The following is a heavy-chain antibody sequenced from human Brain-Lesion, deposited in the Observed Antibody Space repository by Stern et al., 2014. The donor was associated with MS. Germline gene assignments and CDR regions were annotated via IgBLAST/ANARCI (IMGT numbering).Heavy chain of an antibody. D-gene: IGHD4-17*01. Sequence: QVQLGQSGAEVKKTGSSVKVSCQASGNTFTNRYLHWVRQAPGQALERMGWIPPFPGTTHYAQNFQDRVTITMDRSMSTAYMDLSSLRSDDTAIYFCAEGGSYGFVYWGQGTLVTVSS. CDR3: AEGGSYGFVY. CDR1: GNTFTNRY. CDR2: IPPFPGTT. V-gene: IGHV1-45*02. J-gene: IGHJ4*02.